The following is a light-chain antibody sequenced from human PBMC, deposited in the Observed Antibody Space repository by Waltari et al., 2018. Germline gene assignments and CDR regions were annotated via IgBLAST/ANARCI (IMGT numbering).Light chain of an antibody. CDR3: CSYAGSYLRV. Sequence: QSALTQPRSVSGSPGQSVTISCTGTSSDVGSYNYVSWYQQHPGKAPKLMIYDVNERPSGVPDRFSGSKSGTTASLTISGLQAEDEADYYCCSYAGSYLRVFGGGTKLTVL. J-gene: IGLJ2*01. CDR2: DVN. V-gene: IGLV2-11*01. CDR1: SSDVGSYNY.